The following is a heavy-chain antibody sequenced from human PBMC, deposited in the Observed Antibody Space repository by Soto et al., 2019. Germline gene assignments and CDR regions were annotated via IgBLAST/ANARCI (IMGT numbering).Heavy chain of an antibody. CDR3: ARVEGSSYYFRHDC. V-gene: IGHV4-31*03. J-gene: IGHJ4*02. D-gene: IGHD1-26*01. CDR1: GGSIGSGSYH. Sequence: TLSLTCTVSGGSIGSGSYHWSWIRQHPGKGLEWIGNIYYSGSSYYNPSLKSRATISIDTSKDQFSLRLGSVTAADTAVYYCARVEGSSYYFRHDCWGRGTLVTVSS. CDR2: IYYSGSS.